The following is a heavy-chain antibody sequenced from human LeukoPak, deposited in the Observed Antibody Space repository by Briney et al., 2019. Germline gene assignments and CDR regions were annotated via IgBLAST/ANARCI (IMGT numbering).Heavy chain of an antibody. V-gene: IGHV1-8*01. CDR1: GYTFTSYD. Sequence: GASVKVSCKASGYTFTSYDINWVRQATGQGLEWMGWMNPNSGNTGYAQKFQGRVTMTRNTSISTAYMELSSLRSGDTAVYYCARGGAYSGSSIYDYWGQGTLVTVSS. CDR2: MNPNSGNT. D-gene: IGHD1-26*01. J-gene: IGHJ4*02. CDR3: ARGGAYSGSSIYDY.